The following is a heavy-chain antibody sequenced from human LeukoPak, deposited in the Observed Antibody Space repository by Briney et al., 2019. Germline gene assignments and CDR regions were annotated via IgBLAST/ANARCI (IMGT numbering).Heavy chain of an antibody. CDR3: AKDGYDILTGYHDAFDI. CDR2: ISYDGSNK. Sequence: GRSLRLSCAASGFTFSSYGMHWVRQASGKGLEWVEVISYDGSNKYYVDSVKGRFTISRDNSKHTLYLQMNSLRAEDTAVYYCAKDGYDILTGYHDAFDIWGQGTMVTVSS. D-gene: IGHD3-9*01. J-gene: IGHJ3*02. CDR1: GFTFSSYG. V-gene: IGHV3-30*06.